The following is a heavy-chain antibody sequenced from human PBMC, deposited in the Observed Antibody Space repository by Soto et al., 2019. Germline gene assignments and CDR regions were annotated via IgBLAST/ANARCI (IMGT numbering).Heavy chain of an antibody. J-gene: IGHJ6*02. V-gene: IGHV4-34*01. CDR3: ARGGRVLRFLEWSQPIYYYGMDV. Sequence: PSETLSLTCAVYDGSFSGYDWSWIRQPPGKGLEWIGEINHSGSTNYKPSLKSRVTISVDTSKNQFSLKLSSVTAADTAVYYCARGGRVLRFLEWSQPIYYYGMDVWGQGTTVTVSS. CDR1: DGSFSGYD. CDR2: INHSGST. D-gene: IGHD3-3*01.